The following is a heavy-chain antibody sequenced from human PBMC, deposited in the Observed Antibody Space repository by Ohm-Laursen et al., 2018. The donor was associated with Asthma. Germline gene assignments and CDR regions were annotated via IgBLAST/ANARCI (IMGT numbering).Heavy chain of an antibody. Sequence: SLRLSCAASGFSFSSYSMNWVRQAPGKGLEWVAVIWYDGSNKYYADSVKGRFTISRDNSKNTLYLEMNSLRAEDTAVYYCARTLGWLADYWGQGTLVTVSS. CDR3: ARTLGWLADY. CDR2: IWYDGSNK. CDR1: GFSFSSYS. V-gene: IGHV3-33*08. J-gene: IGHJ4*02. D-gene: IGHD5-12*01.